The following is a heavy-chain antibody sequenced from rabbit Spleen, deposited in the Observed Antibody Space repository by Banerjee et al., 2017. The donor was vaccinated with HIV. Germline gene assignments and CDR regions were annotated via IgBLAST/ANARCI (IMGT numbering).Heavy chain of an antibody. CDR1: GFSFSSNW. J-gene: IGHJ4*01. CDR2: IDTNDGDT. D-gene: IGHD4-1*01. V-gene: IGHV1S45*01. CDR3: ARDLAGVIGWNFNL. Sequence: LEESGGGLVKPGGTLTLTCTVSGFSFSSNWICWVRQAPGKGLEWIACIDTNDGDTDYANWPKGRFTISRTSSTTVTLQMTSLTVADTATYFCARDLAGVIGWNFNLWGQGTLVTVS.